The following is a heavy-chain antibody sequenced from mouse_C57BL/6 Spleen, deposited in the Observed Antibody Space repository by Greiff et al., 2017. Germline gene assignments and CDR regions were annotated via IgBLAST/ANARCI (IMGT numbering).Heavy chain of an antibody. V-gene: IGHV1-18*01. D-gene: IGHD2-4*01. J-gene: IGHJ4*01. CDR1: GYTFTDYN. Sequence: VQLQQSGPELVKPGASVKIPCKASGYTFTDYNMDWVKQSHGKSLEWIGDINPNNGGTIYNQKFKGKATLTVDKSSSTAYMELRSLTSEDTAVYYCARVPSYYDYDYAMDYWGQGTSVTVSS. CDR3: ARVPSYYDYDYAMDY. CDR2: INPNNGGT.